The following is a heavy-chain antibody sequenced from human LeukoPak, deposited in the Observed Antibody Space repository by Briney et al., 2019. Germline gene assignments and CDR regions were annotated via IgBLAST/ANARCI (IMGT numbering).Heavy chain of an antibody. Sequence: GGSLRLSCAASGFTFSSFGMNWVRQAPGKGLEWISYISISSSTIYYADSVKGRFTISRDNAKNSLYLQMNSLRAEDTAVYYCAKDSSGGASSFDYWGQGTLVTVSS. CDR3: AKDSSGGASSFDY. CDR1: GFTFSSFG. J-gene: IGHJ4*02. CDR2: ISISSSTI. D-gene: IGHD1-26*01. V-gene: IGHV3-48*01.